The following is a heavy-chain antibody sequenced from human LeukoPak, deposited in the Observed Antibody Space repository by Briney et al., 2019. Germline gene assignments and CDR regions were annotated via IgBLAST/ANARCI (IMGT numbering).Heavy chain of an antibody. CDR3: ARHPPCSGGSCYFQGVAFDI. CDR1: GYSFTSYW. D-gene: IGHD2-15*01. J-gene: IGHJ3*02. CDR2: IYPGDSDT. V-gene: IGHV5-51*01. Sequence: GESLKISCKGSGYSFTSYWIGWVRQMPGKGLEWMGTIYPGDSDTRYSPSFQGQVTISADKSISTAYLQWSSLKASDTAMYYCARHPPCSGGSCYFQGVAFDIWGQGTMVTVSS.